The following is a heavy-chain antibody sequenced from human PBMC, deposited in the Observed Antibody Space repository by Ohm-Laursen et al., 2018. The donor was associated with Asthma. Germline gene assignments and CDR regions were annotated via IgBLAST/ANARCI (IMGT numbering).Heavy chain of an antibody. J-gene: IGHJ5*02. D-gene: IGHD4-17*01. V-gene: IGHV4-34*01. Sequence: GTLSLTCAVYGGSFSGYYWSWIRQPPGKGLEWIGEINHSGSTNYNPSLKSRVTISVDTSKNQFSLKLSSVTAADTAVYYCARGGGDYVSGHNWFDPWGQGTLVTVSS. CDR1: GGSFSGYY. CDR2: INHSGST. CDR3: ARGGGDYVSGHNWFDP.